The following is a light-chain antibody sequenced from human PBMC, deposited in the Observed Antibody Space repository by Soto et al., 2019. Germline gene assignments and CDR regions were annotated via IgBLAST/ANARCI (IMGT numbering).Light chain of an antibody. CDR1: SSDVGGYHF. J-gene: IGLJ1*01. CDR3: TPFTLNSLYV. CDR2: EVR. V-gene: IGLV2-14*01. Sequence: QSVLTQPASVSGSRGQSITISCTGTSSDVGGYHFVSWYQQHPGKAPKLIISEVRNRPSGVSDRFSGSRSGNTASLTISGLQPEDEADYYCTPFTLNSLYVFGTGTKVTVL.